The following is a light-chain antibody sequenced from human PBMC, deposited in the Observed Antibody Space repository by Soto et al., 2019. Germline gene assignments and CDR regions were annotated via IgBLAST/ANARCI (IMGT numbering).Light chain of an antibody. Sequence: DIQMTQSPSSVSASVGDRVTITCRASQGLSSWLAWYQQKPGKAPKLLIYAASSLQSGVPSRFSGSGSGTDFTLAISSLQPEDCATSDCQQANTCRLTVGGGTRVEI. J-gene: IGKJ4*01. CDR3: QQANTCRLT. CDR2: AAS. V-gene: IGKV1-12*01. CDR1: QGLSSW.